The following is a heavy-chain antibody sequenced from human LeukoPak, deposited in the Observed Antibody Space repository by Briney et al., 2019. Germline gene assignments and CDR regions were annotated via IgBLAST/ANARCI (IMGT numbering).Heavy chain of an antibody. Sequence: ASVKVSCKASGGTFSSYAISWVRQAPGQGLEWMGWMNPNSGNTGYAQKFQGRVTITRNTSISTAYMELSSLRSEDTAVYYCARGLEYSGYDYSYWGQGTLVTVSS. J-gene: IGHJ4*02. CDR2: MNPNSGNT. D-gene: IGHD5-12*01. V-gene: IGHV1-8*03. CDR1: GGTFSSYA. CDR3: ARGLEYSGYDYSY.